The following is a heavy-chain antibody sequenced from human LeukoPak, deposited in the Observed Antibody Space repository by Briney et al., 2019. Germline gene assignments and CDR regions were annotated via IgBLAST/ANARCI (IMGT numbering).Heavy chain of an antibody. CDR3: ARGGVLEPYGAFDI. D-gene: IGHD1-1*01. V-gene: IGHV3-21*01. Sequence: GGSLRLSCAASGFTFSSYPLNWVRQAPGKGLEWVSSISKSSYYIHYADSVRGRFTISRDNAKNSLFLQMNSLRVEDTAVYYCARGGVLEPYGAFDIWGQGTMVTVS. CDR2: ISKSSYYI. J-gene: IGHJ3*02. CDR1: GFTFSSYP.